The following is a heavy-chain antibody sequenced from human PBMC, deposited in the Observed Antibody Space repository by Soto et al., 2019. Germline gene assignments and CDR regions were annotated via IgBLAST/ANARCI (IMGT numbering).Heavy chain of an antibody. D-gene: IGHD1-26*01. CDR2: VYYSGST. V-gene: IGHV4-31*11. CDR1: GASISSGGYY. Sequence: QVQLQVSGPGLVKPSQTLSLTCVVSGASISSGGYYWSWIRQHPGKGLEWIGYVYYSGSTYYNPSLKSRVTISVDTSKNQFSLRLSSVSAADTAVYYCAREKGAMADFWGQGILVTVSP. J-gene: IGHJ4*02. CDR3: AREKGAMADF.